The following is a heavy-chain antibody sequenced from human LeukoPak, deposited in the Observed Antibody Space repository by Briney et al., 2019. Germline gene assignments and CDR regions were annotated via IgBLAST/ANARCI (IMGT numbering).Heavy chain of an antibody. CDR1: GYSISSGYY. CDR2: IYHSGST. CDR3: ARGLRGYSGYDPFAYDDY. V-gene: IGHV4-38-2*01. J-gene: IGHJ4*02. D-gene: IGHD5-12*01. Sequence: SETLSLTCAVSGYSISSGYYWGWIRQPPGKGLEWIGSIYHSGSTYYNPSLKSRVTISVDTSKNQFSLKLSSVTAADTAAYYCARGLRGYSGYDPFAYDDYWGQGTLVTVSS.